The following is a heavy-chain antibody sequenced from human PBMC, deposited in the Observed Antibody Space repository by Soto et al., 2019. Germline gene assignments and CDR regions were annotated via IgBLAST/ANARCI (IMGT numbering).Heavy chain of an antibody. CDR3: ASGASRWYPYCCDS. D-gene: IGHD6-13*01. J-gene: IGHJ4*02. CDR2: IIPYYNTL. CDR1: EGTFNSYA. V-gene: IGHV1-69*01. Sequence: QAQVVQSGAEVRKPGSSVKLSCKASEGTFNSYAIAWVRQAPGQGLEWMGGIIPYYNTLNYAQKFQDRVTITADDSTNTVYMERSSLRSDDTAVYFCASGASRWYPYCCDSWAQGTLVTVSS.